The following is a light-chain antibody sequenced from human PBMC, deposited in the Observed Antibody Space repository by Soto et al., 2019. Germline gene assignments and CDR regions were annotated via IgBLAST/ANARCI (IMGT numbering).Light chain of an antibody. Sequence: EIVLTQSPGTLSLSPGERATLSCRASQRVSSSYLAWYQQKPGQAPRLLIYGASSRATGIPDRFSGSGSGTDFTLTISRLEPEDFATYYCQQYNSYPWTFGQGTKLEIK. CDR3: QQYNSYPWT. J-gene: IGKJ2*02. V-gene: IGKV3-20*01. CDR1: QRVSSSY. CDR2: GAS.